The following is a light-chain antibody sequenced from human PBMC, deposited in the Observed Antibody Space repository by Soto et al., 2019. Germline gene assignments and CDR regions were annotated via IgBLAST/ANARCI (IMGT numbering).Light chain of an antibody. V-gene: IGKV1-13*02. CDR2: EAS. CDR3: QQFNSYPLT. Sequence: AIQLTQSPSPLSASVGARVTITCRASQGISSALAWYQQKPGKAPKLLIYEASSLESGVQSRFSGSGSGTDFTLTISSLQPEDFATYYCQQFNSYPLTFGPGTKVDIK. J-gene: IGKJ3*01. CDR1: QGISSA.